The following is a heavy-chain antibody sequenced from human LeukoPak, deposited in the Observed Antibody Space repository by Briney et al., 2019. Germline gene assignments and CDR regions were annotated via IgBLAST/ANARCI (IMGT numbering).Heavy chain of an antibody. CDR2: VHPDSGDT. Sequence: SVKVSCKAPGYTFTGYYVHWVRQAPGQGLEWMGWVHPDSGDTNYAQRFQGRVTMTRDTSISIAYIELSSLTSDDTAVYFCARDPGTYGYFDYWGQGALVTVSS. V-gene: IGHV1-2*02. CDR3: ARDPGTYGYFDY. D-gene: IGHD3-10*01. J-gene: IGHJ4*02. CDR1: GYTFTGYY.